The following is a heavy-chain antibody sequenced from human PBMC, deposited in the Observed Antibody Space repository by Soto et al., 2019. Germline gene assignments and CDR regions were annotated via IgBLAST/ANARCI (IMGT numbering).Heavy chain of an antibody. CDR3: AREFYYDSSGIGFDS. CDR2: FYSSGSP. Sequence: PSETLSLTCTVSGGSISSNYWSWIRQPPGKGLEWIGDFYSSGSPHHNPSLKNRVSISEDRSKNEFSLKLSSVTAADTSIYYCAREFYYDSSGIGFDSWGQGTLVTVSS. J-gene: IGHJ4*02. D-gene: IGHD3-22*01. CDR1: GGSISSNY. V-gene: IGHV4-59*01.